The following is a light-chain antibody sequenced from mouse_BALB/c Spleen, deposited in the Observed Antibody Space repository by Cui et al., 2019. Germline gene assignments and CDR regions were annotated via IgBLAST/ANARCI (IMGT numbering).Light chain of an antibody. Sequence: QIVLTQSPAIMSASLGERVTMTCTASSSVSSSYLHWYQQKPGSSPKLWIYSTSNLASGVPARFSGSGSGTPCSLTISSMEAEDAATYYCHQYHRSPFTFGSGTKLEIK. CDR2: STS. V-gene: IGKV4-74*01. J-gene: IGKJ4*01. CDR1: SSVSSSY. CDR3: HQYHRSPFT.